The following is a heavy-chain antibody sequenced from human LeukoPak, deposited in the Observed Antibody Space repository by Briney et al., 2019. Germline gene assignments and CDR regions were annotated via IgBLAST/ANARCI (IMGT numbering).Heavy chain of an antibody. Sequence: ASVKVSCKASGYTFTSYGISWVRQAPGQGLEWMGWISAYNGNTNYAQKLQGRVTMTTDTSTSTAYMELRSLRSDDTAVYYCARGVYYDYIWGSSGYYFYMDVWGKGTTVTVSS. J-gene: IGHJ6*03. CDR1: GYTFTSYG. CDR2: ISAYNGNT. D-gene: IGHD3-16*01. V-gene: IGHV1-18*01. CDR3: ARGVYYDYIWGSSGYYFYMDV.